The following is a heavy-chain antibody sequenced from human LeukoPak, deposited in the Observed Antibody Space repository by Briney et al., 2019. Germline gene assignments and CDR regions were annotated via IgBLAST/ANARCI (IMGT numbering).Heavy chain of an antibody. CDR2: ISSSGSTI. J-gene: IGHJ4*01. CDR1: GFTFSSYE. D-gene: IGHD6-19*01. Sequence: GGSLRLSCAASGFTFSSYEMNWVRQAPGKGLEWVSYISSSGSTIYYADSVKGRFTISRDNSKNTLYLQMNSLRAEDTAVYYCAKDLGVSFGSAVARTFPFDYWGHGTLVTVSS. CDR3: AKDLGVSFGSAVARTFPFDY. V-gene: IGHV3-48*03.